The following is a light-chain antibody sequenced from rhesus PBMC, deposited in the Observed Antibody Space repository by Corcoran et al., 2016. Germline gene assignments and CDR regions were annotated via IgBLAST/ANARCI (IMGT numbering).Light chain of an antibody. J-gene: IGKJ2*01. V-gene: IGKV1-74*01. Sequence: DIQMTQSPSSLSASVGDRVTITCSASENVENYLHWYQQQPGKAPRLLIYVASSVQSGIPSRFSGSGCGTDYTFTISSLQPEDVASYYCQHSYGTPFSFGQGTRVEIE. CDR2: VAS. CDR3: QHSYGTPFS. CDR1: ENVENY.